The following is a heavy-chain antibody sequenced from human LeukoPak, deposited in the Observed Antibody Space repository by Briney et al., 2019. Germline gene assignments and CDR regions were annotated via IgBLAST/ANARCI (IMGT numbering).Heavy chain of an antibody. CDR2: IWYDGSNK. Sequence: GRSLTLSCAASGFTFSSYGMHWVRQAPGKGLEWVAVIWYDGSNKYYADSVKGRFTISRDNSKNTLYLQMNSLRAEDTAVYYCAREHVLLWFGELSYGMDVWGQGTTVTVSS. CDR1: GFTFSSYG. D-gene: IGHD3-10*01. CDR3: AREHVLLWFGELSYGMDV. V-gene: IGHV3-33*01. J-gene: IGHJ6*02.